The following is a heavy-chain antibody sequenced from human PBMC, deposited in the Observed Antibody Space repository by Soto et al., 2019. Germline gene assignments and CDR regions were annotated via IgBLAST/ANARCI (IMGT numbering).Heavy chain of an antibody. CDR2: IYYSGST. CDR3: TRANANAYCGGDCYLDQ. D-gene: IGHD2-21*02. J-gene: IGHJ4*02. V-gene: IGHV4-59*01. CDR1: GASISSYY. Sequence: QVLLQESGPGLVKPSETLSLTCTVSGASISSYYWSWIRQPPGKGLEWIGEIYYSGSTTDNPSLKSRVTISIDTSKNQFCLKLSYVTAADTAVYYYTRANANAYCGGDCYLDQWGQGTLVTVSS.